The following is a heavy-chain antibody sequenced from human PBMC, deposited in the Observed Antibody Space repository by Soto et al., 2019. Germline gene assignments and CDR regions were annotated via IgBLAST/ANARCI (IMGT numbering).Heavy chain of an antibody. CDR2: ISSSSSYI. J-gene: IGHJ3*01. CDR1: GFTFSSYN. Sequence: EVQLVESGAGLVKAGGSLRLSGAASGFTFSSYNMNWLRQAPGKGLEWVSSISSSSSYIYYADSLKGRFTISRDNAKNPLYVQMNSLRAEDTAMCYCARVVHFDSSGFRLWGQGTMVTVSS. V-gene: IGHV3-21*01. CDR3: ARVVHFDSSGFRL. D-gene: IGHD3-22*01.